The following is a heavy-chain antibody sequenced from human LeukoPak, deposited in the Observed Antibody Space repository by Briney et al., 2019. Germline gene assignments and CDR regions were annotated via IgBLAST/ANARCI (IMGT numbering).Heavy chain of an antibody. CDR3: ARDRGHYSSSWYTWFDP. V-gene: IGHV4-39*07. CDR2: MYYTGDT. D-gene: IGHD6-13*01. CDR1: GGSISSHTYF. Sequence: SETLSLTCTVSGGSISSHTYFWGWIRQPPGGSLEWIGSMYYTGDTYYNPSLNSRVAMSIDTSNNQFSLKLSSLTAADTAVYYCARDRGHYSSSWYTWFDPWGQGILVTVSS. J-gene: IGHJ5*02.